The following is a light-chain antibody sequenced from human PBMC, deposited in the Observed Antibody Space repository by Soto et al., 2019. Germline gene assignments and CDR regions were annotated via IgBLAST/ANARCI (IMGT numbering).Light chain of an antibody. CDR3: AAWDDSLSGYV. Sequence: QPVLTQPPSASGTPGQRVTISCSGSSSNIESNYVYWYQQLPGTAPKLLIYRNNQRPSWVPDRFSGSKSGTSASLAISGLRSEDEADYYCAAWDDSLSGYVFGTETKLTVL. J-gene: IGLJ1*01. V-gene: IGLV1-47*01. CDR2: RNN. CDR1: SSNIESNY.